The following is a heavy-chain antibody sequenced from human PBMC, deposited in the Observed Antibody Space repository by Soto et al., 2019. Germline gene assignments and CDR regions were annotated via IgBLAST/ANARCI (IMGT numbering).Heavy chain of an antibody. D-gene: IGHD6-19*01. J-gene: IGHJ5*02. V-gene: IGHV3-30*18. CDR2: ISHSGTSK. CDR3: AKDWGSSGWFNWFNP. CDR1: GFTVATTG. Sequence: QVQLVESGGGVVQPVESLQVACAASGFTVATTGMHWVRQAPGKGLEWVAMISHSGTSKVYIDSVQGRFTISRDNARNNLYLQMSCLRPEDTAIYYCAKDWGSSGWFNWFNPWGQGVLVTVSS.